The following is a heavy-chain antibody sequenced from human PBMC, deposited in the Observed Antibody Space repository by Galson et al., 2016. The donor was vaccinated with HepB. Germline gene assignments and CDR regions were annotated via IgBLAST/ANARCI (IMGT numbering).Heavy chain of an antibody. Sequence: SLRLSCAASGFTFSGDAMSWVRQAPGKGLEWASGISGGSANIYYADSVEGRFTISRDNSKNTLYLQMNSLRAEDTAVYYCARWASSDYGDGSDVWGQGTTVTVSS. J-gene: IGHJ6*02. CDR3: ARWASSDYGDGSDV. CDR2: ISGGSANI. D-gene: IGHD4/OR15-4a*01. V-gene: IGHV3-23*01. CDR1: GFTFSGDA.